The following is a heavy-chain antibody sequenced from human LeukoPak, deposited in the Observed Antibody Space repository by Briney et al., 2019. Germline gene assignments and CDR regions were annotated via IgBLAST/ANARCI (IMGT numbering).Heavy chain of an antibody. CDR2: INHSGST. J-gene: IGHJ5*02. Sequence: TSETLSLTCAVYGGSFSGYYWSWIRQPPGKGLEWIGEINHSGSTNYNPSLKSRVTISVNTSKNQFSLKLSSVTAADTAVYYCARELISNSGSYLFDPWGQGTLVTVSS. CDR3: ARELISNSGSYLFDP. CDR1: GGSFSGYY. D-gene: IGHD1-26*01. V-gene: IGHV4-34*01.